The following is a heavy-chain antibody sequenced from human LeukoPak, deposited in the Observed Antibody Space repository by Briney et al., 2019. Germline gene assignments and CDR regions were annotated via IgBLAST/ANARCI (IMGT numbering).Heavy chain of an antibody. V-gene: IGHV3-9*01. CDR1: GFTFDDYA. J-gene: IGHJ4*02. CDR2: ISWNSGSI. D-gene: IGHD5-12*01. Sequence: GGSLGLSCAASGFTFDDYAMHWVRKAPGKGLDWVSGISWNSGSIGYADSVKGRFTISRDNAKNSLYLQMNSLRAEDTALYYCAKDGTNVDIVATDSYYFDYWGQGTLVTVSS. CDR3: AKDGTNVDIVATDSYYFDY.